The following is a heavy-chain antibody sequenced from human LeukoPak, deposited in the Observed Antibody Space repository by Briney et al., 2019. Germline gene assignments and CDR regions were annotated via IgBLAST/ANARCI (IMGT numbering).Heavy chain of an antibody. CDR2: IRFDGTNK. J-gene: IGHJ4*02. D-gene: IGHD3-10*01. CDR1: GFTFGNFG. Sequence: PGGSLRLSCAASGFTFGNFGMHWVRQAPGRGLEWVALIRFDGTNKHYADSVKGRFTISRDNSMNTLYLHMNSLRAEDTAVYYCANLAFMVRGVKDYWGQGTLVTVSS. V-gene: IGHV3-30*02. CDR3: ANLAFMVRGVKDY.